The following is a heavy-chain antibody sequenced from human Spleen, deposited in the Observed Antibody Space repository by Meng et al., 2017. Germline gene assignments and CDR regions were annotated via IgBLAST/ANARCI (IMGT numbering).Heavy chain of an antibody. V-gene: IGHV3-48*03. CDR2: ISSSGSTI. CDR3: ARSGPLDSSGYYFGYFDY. D-gene: IGHD3-22*01. CDR1: GFTFSSYE. J-gene: IGHJ4*02. Sequence: GESLKISCAASGFTFSSYEMNWVRQAPGKGLEWVSYISSSGSTIYYADSVKGRFTISRDNAKNSLYPQMNSLRAEDTAVYYCARSGPLDSSGYYFGYFDYWGQGTLVTVSS.